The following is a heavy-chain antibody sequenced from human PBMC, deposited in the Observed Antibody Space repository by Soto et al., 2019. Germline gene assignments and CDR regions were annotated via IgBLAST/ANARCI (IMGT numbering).Heavy chain of an antibody. J-gene: IGHJ6*02. CDR1: GYSFTSYW. D-gene: IGHD2-21*02. CDR3: ARARCGGDCYSFPDDYYYGMDV. CDR2: IYPGDSDT. Sequence: GESLKISCKGSGYSFTSYWIGWVRQIPGKGLEWMGIIYPGDSDTRYSPSFQGQVTISADKSISTAYLQWSSLKASDTAMYYCARARCGGDCYSFPDDYYYGMDVWGQGTTVTVSS. V-gene: IGHV5-51*01.